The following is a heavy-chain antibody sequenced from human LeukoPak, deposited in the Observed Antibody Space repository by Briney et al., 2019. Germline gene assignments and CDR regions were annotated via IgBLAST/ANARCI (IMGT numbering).Heavy chain of an antibody. Sequence: GASVKVSCKASGYTFTGYYMHWVRQAPGQGLEWMGWINPNSGNTGYAQKLQGRVTITRNTSISTAYMELSSLRSEDTAVYYCAREIGYCSSTSCYKDDAFDIWGQGTMVTVSS. V-gene: IGHV1-8*03. D-gene: IGHD2-2*02. CDR1: GYTFTGYY. J-gene: IGHJ3*02. CDR3: AREIGYCSSTSCYKDDAFDI. CDR2: INPNSGNT.